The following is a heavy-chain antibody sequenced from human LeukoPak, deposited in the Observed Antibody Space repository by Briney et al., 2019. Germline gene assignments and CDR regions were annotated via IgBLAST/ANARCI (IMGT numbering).Heavy chain of an antibody. V-gene: IGHV3-23*01. D-gene: IGHD4-17*01. Sequence: GGSLRLSCVASGFTFSSYAINWVRQAPGKGLEWVSGTSGSGGRTYYADSVKGRFTISRENSKNTLYLQMNSLRAEDTAVYYCAKVRLYGDYPEVDYWGQGTLVAVSS. CDR2: TSGSGGRT. CDR3: AKVRLYGDYPEVDY. CDR1: GFTFSSYA. J-gene: IGHJ4*02.